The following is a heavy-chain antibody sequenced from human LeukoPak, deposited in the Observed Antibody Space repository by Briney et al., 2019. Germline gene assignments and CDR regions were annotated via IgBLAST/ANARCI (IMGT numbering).Heavy chain of an antibody. Sequence: SETLSLTCTVSGGSISSSSYYWGWIRQPPGKGLEWIGSIYYSGSTYYNPSLKSRVTISVDTSKNQFSLKLSSVTAADTAVYYCARGASAYYYGSGSYRFACFDYWGQGTLLIVSS. CDR2: IYYSGST. D-gene: IGHD3-10*01. V-gene: IGHV4-39*07. CDR1: GGSISSSSYY. J-gene: IGHJ4*02. CDR3: ARGASAYYYGSGSYRFACFDY.